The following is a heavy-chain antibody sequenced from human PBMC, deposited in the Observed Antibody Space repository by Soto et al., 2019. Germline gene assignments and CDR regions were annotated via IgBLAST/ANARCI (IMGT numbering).Heavy chain of an antibody. Sequence: ASVKVSCKASGGTFSSYAISWVRQAPGQGLEWMGGIIPIFGTANYAQKFQGRVTITADESTSTAYMELSSLRSEDTAVYYCAKITRFTYYDFWSGYWYFDYWGQGTLVTVSS. J-gene: IGHJ4*02. D-gene: IGHD3-3*01. CDR2: IIPIFGTA. V-gene: IGHV1-69*13. CDR3: AKITRFTYYDFWSGYWYFDY. CDR1: GGTFSSYA.